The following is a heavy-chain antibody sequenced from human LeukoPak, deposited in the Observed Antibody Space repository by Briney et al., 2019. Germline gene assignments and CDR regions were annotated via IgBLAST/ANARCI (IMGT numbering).Heavy chain of an antibody. D-gene: IGHD3-10*02. CDR2: ISSSGSTI. CDR1: GFTFSGYT. Sequence: GGSLRLSCAASGFTFSGYTMNWVRQAPGKGLEWVSYISSSGSTIYYADSVKGRFTISRDNAKNSLYLQMNSLRAEDTAVYYCAELGITMIGGVWGKGTTVTISS. CDR3: AELGITMIGGV. J-gene: IGHJ6*04. V-gene: IGHV3-48*04.